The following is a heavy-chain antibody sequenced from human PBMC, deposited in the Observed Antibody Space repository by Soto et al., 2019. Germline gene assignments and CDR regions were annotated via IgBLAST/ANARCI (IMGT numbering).Heavy chain of an antibody. CDR1: GFTFSNAW. J-gene: IGHJ6*03. V-gene: IGHV3-15*01. D-gene: IGHD3-10*01. Sequence: EVQLVESGGGLVKPGGSLRLSCAASGFTFSNAWMSWVRQAPGKGLEWVGRIKSKTDGGTTDYAAPVKGRFTISRDDSKNTLYLQMNSLKTEDTAVYYCTTDLNGDGWFGELQYYYYYYMDVWGKGTTVTVSS. CDR3: TTDLNGDGWFGELQYYYYYYMDV. CDR2: IKSKTDGGTT.